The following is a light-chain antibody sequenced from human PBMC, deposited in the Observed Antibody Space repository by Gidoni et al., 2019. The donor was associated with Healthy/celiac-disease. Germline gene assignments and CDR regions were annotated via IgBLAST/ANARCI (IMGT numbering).Light chain of an antibody. CDR1: QSVSSD. CDR2: DQS. V-gene: IGKV3-11*01. Sequence: EIVLTQSPATLSLFQGERATLSCRDSQSVSSDLAWEHQKPGQAPRLLIYDQSNRATGIPARFSGSGSGTDFTLTISSLEAEDFAVYYWQQRSKWPRTFGQGTKVEIK. J-gene: IGKJ1*01. CDR3: QQRSKWPRT.